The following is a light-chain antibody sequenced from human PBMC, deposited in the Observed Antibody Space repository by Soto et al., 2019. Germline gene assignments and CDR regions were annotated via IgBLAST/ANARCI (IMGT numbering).Light chain of an antibody. V-gene: IGLV2-11*01. Sequence: QSVLTQPRSVSGSPGQSVTISCTGTSRDVGGYNSVSWYQQHPGKAPKLMIYDVSQRPSGVPDRFSGSKSGNTASLTISGLQPEDEADYFCCSYAGTYSDVFGTGTKVTVL. CDR3: CSYAGTYSDV. CDR1: SRDVGGYNS. CDR2: DVS. J-gene: IGLJ1*01.